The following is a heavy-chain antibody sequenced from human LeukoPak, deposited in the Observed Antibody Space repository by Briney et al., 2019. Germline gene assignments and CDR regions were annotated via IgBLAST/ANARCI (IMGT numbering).Heavy chain of an antibody. V-gene: IGHV3-11*04. CDR2: ISTSGTTI. D-gene: IGHD3-22*01. CDR1: EFTFSDYY. CDR3: ARERFYYDSSGLTGFAP. Sequence: GGSLRLSCAASEFTFSDYYMNWIRYTPGKGLEWISYISTSGTTISYADSVKGRFTISRDNGRNSLYLQMNSLRVEDTAVYYCARERFYYDSSGLTGFAPWGQGTLVTVSS. J-gene: IGHJ5*02.